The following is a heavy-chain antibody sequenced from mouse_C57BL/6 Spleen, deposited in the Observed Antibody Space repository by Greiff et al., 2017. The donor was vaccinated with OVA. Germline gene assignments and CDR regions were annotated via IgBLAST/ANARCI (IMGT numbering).Heavy chain of an antibody. D-gene: IGHD4-1*01. CDR1: GYTFTDYN. J-gene: IGHJ2*01. V-gene: IGHV1-22*01. Sequence: VQLQQSGPELVKPGASVKMSCKASGYTFTDYNMHWVKQSHGKSLEWIGYINPNNGGTSYNQKFKGKATLTVNKSSSTAYMELRSLTSEDSAVYYCARALNWEDYFDYWGQGTTLTVSS. CDR2: INPNNGGT. CDR3: ARALNWEDYFDY.